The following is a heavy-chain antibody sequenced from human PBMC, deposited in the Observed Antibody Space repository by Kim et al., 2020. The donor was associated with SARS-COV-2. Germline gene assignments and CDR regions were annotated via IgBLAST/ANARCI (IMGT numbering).Heavy chain of an antibody. CDR3: TTSCYSRPLCDY. J-gene: IGHJ4*02. CDR1: GFTFSNAW. V-gene: IGHV3-15*01. Sequence: GGSLRLSCAASGFTFSNAWMSWVRQAPGKGLEWVGRIKSKTDGGTTDYAAPVKGRFTISRDDSKNTLYLQMNSLKTEDTAVYYCTTSCYSRPLCDYWGQGTLVTVSS. D-gene: IGHD2-15*01. CDR2: IKSKTDGGTT.